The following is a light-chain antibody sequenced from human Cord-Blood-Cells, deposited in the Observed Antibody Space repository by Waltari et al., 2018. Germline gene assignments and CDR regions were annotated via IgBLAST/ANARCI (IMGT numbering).Light chain of an antibody. J-gene: IGKJ3*01. V-gene: IGKV3-20*01. CDR2: GAS. CDR3: QQYGSSPCT. Sequence: EIASTQSLGTLPSSPRERPTLSSRASQSVSSSYLAWYQQKPGQAPSLVIYGASNRATGIPDRCSGSGSGTDFTLTISRLRAEDVAVYYCQQYGSSPCTFGPGTKVDIK. CDR1: QSVSSSY.